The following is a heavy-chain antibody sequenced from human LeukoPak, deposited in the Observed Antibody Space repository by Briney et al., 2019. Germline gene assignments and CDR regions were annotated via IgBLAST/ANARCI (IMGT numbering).Heavy chain of an antibody. D-gene: IGHD2-21*01. CDR3: ARSLFPAFDI. J-gene: IGHJ3*02. CDR2: IYTSGST. V-gene: IGHV4-61*02. Sequence: SETLSLTCTVSGGSISSGSNYWSWIRPPAGQGLEWIGWIYTSGSTNYNPSLKSRVTISVDTSKNQFSLKLSSVTAADTAVYYCARSLFPAFDIWGQGTMVTVSS. CDR1: GGSISSGSNY.